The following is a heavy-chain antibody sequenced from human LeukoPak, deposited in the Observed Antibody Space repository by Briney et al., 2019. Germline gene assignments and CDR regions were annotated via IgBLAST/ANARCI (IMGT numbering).Heavy chain of an antibody. CDR3: ARQDSWSFDFDY. Sequence: SETLSLTCTVSGGSISSSSYYWGWIRQPPGKGLEWIGSIYYSGSTYYNPSLKSRVTISVDTSKNQFSLKLSSVTAADTAVYYCARQDSWSFDFDYWGQGTLVTVSS. D-gene: IGHD6-13*01. CDR2: IYYSGST. V-gene: IGHV4-39*07. J-gene: IGHJ4*02. CDR1: GGSISSSSYY.